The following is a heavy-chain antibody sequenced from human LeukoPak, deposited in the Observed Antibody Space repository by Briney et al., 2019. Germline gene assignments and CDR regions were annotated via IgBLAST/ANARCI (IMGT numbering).Heavy chain of an antibody. V-gene: IGHV1-69*13. J-gene: IGHJ3*02. CDR3: ARDFAAAETGSGAFDI. Sequence: ASVKVSCKASGGTFSSNAISWVRQAPGQGLEWMGGIIPIFGTANYAQKFQGRVTITADESTSTAYMELSSLRSEDTAVYYCARDFAAAETGSGAFDIWGQGTMVTVSS. CDR1: GGTFSSNA. D-gene: IGHD6-25*01. CDR2: IIPIFGTA.